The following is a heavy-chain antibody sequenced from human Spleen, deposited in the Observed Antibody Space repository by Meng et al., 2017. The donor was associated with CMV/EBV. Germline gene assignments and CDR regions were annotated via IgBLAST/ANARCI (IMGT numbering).Heavy chain of an antibody. CDR1: GFTFSSYN. V-gene: IGHV3-21*01. D-gene: IGHD2-2*02. CDR2: ISSSSTYI. Sequence: GGSLRLSCAASGFTFSSYNMNWVRQAPGKGLEWVSSISSSSTYIYYAGSVKGRFTISRDNAKNSLHLQLNSLRAEDTAVYFCARDQECSSTSCNIEDYYYYYGMDVWGQGTTVTVSS. J-gene: IGHJ6*02. CDR3: ARDQECSSTSCNIEDYYYYYGMDV.